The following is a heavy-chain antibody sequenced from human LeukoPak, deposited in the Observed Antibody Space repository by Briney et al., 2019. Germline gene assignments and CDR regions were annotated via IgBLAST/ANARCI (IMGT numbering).Heavy chain of an antibody. Sequence: GGSLRLSCAASGFTFSSYSMNWVRQAPGKGLEWVSYISNSGTNIRYADSVRGRFTISRDNSKNSLYVQMNSLRAGDTAVYYCARVMTTGTPFDYWGQGTLVTVSS. CDR2: ISNSGTNI. V-gene: IGHV3-48*04. D-gene: IGHD4-17*01. CDR1: GFTFSSYS. CDR3: ARVMTTGTPFDY. J-gene: IGHJ4*02.